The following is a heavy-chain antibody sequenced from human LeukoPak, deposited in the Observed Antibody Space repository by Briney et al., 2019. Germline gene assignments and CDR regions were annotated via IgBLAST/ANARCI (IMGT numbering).Heavy chain of an antibody. J-gene: IGHJ5*02. CDR2: ISGSGGST. Sequence: GGSLRLSCAASGFTFSSYAMSWVRQAPGKGLEWVSAISGSGGSTYYADSVKGRFTISRDNSENTLYLQMNSLRAEDTAVYYCARDGTPYDFWSGYLYSGWFDPWGQGTLVTVSS. CDR1: GFTFSSYA. D-gene: IGHD3-3*01. CDR3: ARDGTPYDFWSGYLYSGWFDP. V-gene: IGHV3-23*01.